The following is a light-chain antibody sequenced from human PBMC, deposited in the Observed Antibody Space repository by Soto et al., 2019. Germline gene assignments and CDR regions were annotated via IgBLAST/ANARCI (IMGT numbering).Light chain of an antibody. CDR1: PSDIYISNNKNS. J-gene: IGKJ1*01. Sequence: DMVMTQSKASLVVSSGERASINCESGPSDIYISNNKNSWAWYHHKPGKPHKLLIYWASTRESGVPDRFSGSGSGTDFTLTISSLQADDVAVYYCQQYYSTPPTFGQ. V-gene: IGKV4-1*01. CDR3: QQYYSTPPT. CDR2: WAS.